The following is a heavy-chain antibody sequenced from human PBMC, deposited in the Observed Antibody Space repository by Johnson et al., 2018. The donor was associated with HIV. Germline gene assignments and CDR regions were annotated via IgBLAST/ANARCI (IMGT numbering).Heavy chain of an antibody. V-gene: IGHV3-23*01. CDR3: VREGGYCSGGSCYWAFDL. CDR2: ISASGGST. Sequence: EVQLLESGGGLVQPGGSLRLSCAASGFTFSSYAMSWVRQAPGKGLEWVSAISASGGSTYYADSVKGRFTISRDNAKNSLFLQMNSLRAEDTALYYCVREGGYCSGGSCYWAFDLWGQGTMVTVSS. CDR1: GFTFSSYA. D-gene: IGHD2-15*01. J-gene: IGHJ3*01.